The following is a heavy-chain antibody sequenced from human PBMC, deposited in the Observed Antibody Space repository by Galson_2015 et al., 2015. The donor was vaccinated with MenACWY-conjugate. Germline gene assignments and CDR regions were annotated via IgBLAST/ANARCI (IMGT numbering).Heavy chain of an antibody. V-gene: IGHV3-74*01. Sequence: SLRLSCAGSGFIFSSHWKHWVRQLPGEGLIWVSRMNGDGSIIDYADSVKGRFTTSRDNAKNMVFLQMDRLRAEDTAVYYCVRALNGDADYWGQGTLVTVSS. CDR1: GFIFSSHW. CDR2: MNGDGSII. CDR3: VRALNGDADY. J-gene: IGHJ4*02. D-gene: IGHD2-21*02.